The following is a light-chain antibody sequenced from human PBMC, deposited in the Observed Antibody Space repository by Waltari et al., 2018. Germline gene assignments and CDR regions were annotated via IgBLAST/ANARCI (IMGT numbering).Light chain of an antibody. J-gene: IGLJ3*02. CDR2: KGS. Sequence: SYELTQPSSVSVSPGQTATITCSGDVLAKKYGRWLQQKPGQAPVVVIYKGSERPSGIPERFSGSDSGATVTLTSTGAQFEDEADYYCYSTADNNWVFGGGTKLTVL. V-gene: IGLV3-27*01. CDR3: YSTADNNWV. CDR1: VLAKKY.